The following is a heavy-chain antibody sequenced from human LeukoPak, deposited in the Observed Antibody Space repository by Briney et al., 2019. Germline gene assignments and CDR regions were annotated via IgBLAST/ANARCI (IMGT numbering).Heavy chain of an antibody. CDR2: IYYSGST. Sequence: SETLSLTCTVSGGFISSYYWSWIRQPPGKGLEWIGYIYYSGSTNYNPSLKSRVTISVDTSKNQFSLRLSSVTAADTAVYYCARLLNYYYYMDVWGKGTTVTISS. CDR1: GGFISSYY. J-gene: IGHJ6*03. D-gene: IGHD2-21*01. V-gene: IGHV4-59*01. CDR3: ARLLNYYYYMDV.